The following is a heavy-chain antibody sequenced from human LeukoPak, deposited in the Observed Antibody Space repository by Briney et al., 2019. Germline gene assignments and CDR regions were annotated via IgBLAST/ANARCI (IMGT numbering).Heavy chain of an antibody. CDR1: GFTFSTYA. CDR2: ISGSGGDT. Sequence: GGSLRLSCAASGFTFSTYAMNWVRQAPGKGLEWVSTISGSGGDTYYADSVKGRFTISRDNSKTTLYLEMNSLRADYTAVYYCAAYFDYWGQGTLVTVTS. J-gene: IGHJ4*02. V-gene: IGHV3-23*01. CDR3: AAYFDY.